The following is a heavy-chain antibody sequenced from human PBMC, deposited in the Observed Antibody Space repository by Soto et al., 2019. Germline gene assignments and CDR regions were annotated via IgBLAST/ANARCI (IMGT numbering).Heavy chain of an antibody. D-gene: IGHD3-22*01. Sequence: PGGSLRLSCAASGFTFSSYSMNWVRQAPGKGLEWVSSISSSSSYIYYADSVKGRFTISRDNAKNSLYLQMNSLRAEDTAVYYCARVSGSYYNSSGYYSPGPLDYWGQGTLVTVSS. J-gene: IGHJ4*02. CDR2: ISSSSSYI. CDR1: GFTFSSYS. CDR3: ARVSGSYYNSSGYYSPGPLDY. V-gene: IGHV3-21*01.